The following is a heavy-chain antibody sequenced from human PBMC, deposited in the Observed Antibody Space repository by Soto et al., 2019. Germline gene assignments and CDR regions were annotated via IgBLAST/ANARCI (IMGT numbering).Heavy chain of an antibody. V-gene: IGHV4-59*01. CDR2: AYYSGST. D-gene: IGHD2-8*01. CDR3: ARDRSTYGGGGTGEVRENWFDP. CDR1: GGSISHYY. J-gene: IGHJ5*02. Sequence: QVQLQESGPGLVKASETLSLTCSVSGGSISHYYWSWIRQSPGKGLEWIGYAYYSGSTDYNPSRWSRVTMAVDTSKNQVSLKLNSVTAADTAVYYCARDRSTYGGGGTGEVRENWFDPWGPGTLVTVSS.